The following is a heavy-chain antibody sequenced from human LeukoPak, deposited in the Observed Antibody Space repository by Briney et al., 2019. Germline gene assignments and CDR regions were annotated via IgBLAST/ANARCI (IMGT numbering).Heavy chain of an antibody. Sequence: GASVKVSCKASGYTFTGYYMHWVRQAPGQGLEWMGWINPNSGGTNHAQKFQGRVTMTRDTSISTAYMELSRLRSDDTAVYYCATRSTDSGSYSPLDYWGQGTLVTVSS. V-gene: IGHV1-2*02. CDR3: ATRSTDSGSYSPLDY. CDR1: GYTFTGYY. CDR2: INPNSGGT. D-gene: IGHD1-26*01. J-gene: IGHJ4*02.